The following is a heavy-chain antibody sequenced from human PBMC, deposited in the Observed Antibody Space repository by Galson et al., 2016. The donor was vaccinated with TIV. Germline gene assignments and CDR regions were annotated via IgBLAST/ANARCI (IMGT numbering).Heavy chain of an antibody. CDR3: ARDNPQYYYYMDV. J-gene: IGHJ6*03. CDR1: GDSISSGSHY. V-gene: IGHV4-61*09. D-gene: IGHD1-14*01. Sequence: TLSLTCTVSGDSISSGSHYWSWFRQPAGKGLEWIGHIFTGGSADYNASLKRRVTISVDTSKNQFSLTLSSVTAADTAVYFCARDNPQYYYYMDVWGKGTRVTVSS. CDR2: IFTGGSA.